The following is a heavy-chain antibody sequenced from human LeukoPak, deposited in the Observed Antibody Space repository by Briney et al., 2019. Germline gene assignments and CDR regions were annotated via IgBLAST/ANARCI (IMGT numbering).Heavy chain of an antibody. CDR2: IDWDDDK. V-gene: IGHV2-70*04. D-gene: IGHD4-11*01. CDR1: GFSLTTSGMR. J-gene: IGHJ4*02. CDR3: SRVSVDYSNDY. Sequence: ESGPTLVNPTQTLTLTCTFSGFSLTTSGMRVSWIRQPPGKALEWLARIDWDDDKFYSTSLKTRLTISKDTSKNQVVLTITNMDPVDTATCYCSRVSVDYSNDYWGQGTLVTVSS.